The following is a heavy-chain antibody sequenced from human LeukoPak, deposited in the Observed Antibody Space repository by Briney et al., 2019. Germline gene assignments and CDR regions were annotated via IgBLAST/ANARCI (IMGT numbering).Heavy chain of an antibody. Sequence: GGSLRLSCAASGFTFSKYAMSWVRQAPGKGLEWVSGISGSGGGPYYADSVKGRFTISRDNSKNTLYLQMSSLRAEDTAVYYCAKEHSSSWYYFDYWGQGTLVTVSS. D-gene: IGHD6-13*01. CDR1: GFTFSKYA. CDR2: ISGSGGGP. CDR3: AKEHSSSWYYFDY. V-gene: IGHV3-23*01. J-gene: IGHJ4*02.